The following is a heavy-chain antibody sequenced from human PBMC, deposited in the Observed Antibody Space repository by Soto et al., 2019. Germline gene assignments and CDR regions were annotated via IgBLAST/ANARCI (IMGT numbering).Heavy chain of an antibody. V-gene: IGHV4-30-4*01. J-gene: IGHJ5*02. CDR3: ARSLLSIAWFDP. D-gene: IGHD1-26*01. CDR2: IYYSGST. Sequence: QVQLQESGPGLVKPSQTLSLTCTVSGGSISSGDYYWSWIRQPPGKVLEWIGYIYYSGSTYYNPSLKSRVTISVDTTKYPFSLKLISVTTADTAVHYCARSLLSIAWFDPWGQGTLVTVSS. CDR1: GGSISSGDYY.